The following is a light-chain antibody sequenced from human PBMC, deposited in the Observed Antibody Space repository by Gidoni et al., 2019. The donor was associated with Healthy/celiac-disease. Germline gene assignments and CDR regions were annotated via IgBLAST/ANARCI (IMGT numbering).Light chain of an antibody. V-gene: IGKV4-1*01. CDR3: QQYYSTPWT. Sequence: IVMTHSPDSLPGSLGERATINCKSSQSVLYSSNNKNYLAWYQQKPGQPPKLLIYWASTRESGVPDRFSGSGSGTDFTLTISSLQAEDVAVYYCQQYYSTPWTFGQGTKVEIK. J-gene: IGKJ1*01. CDR2: WAS. CDR1: QSVLYSSNNKNY.